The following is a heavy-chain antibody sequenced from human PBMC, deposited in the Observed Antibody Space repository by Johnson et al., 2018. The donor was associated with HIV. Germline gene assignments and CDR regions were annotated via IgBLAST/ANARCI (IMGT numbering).Heavy chain of an antibody. J-gene: IGHJ3*02. V-gene: IGHV3-64*01. Sequence: VQLVESGGGLVQPGGSLRLSCAASGFTFSSYAMHWVRQAPGKGLEYVSAISSNGGSTYYANSVKGRFTISRDNAKNSLFLQMNSLRAEDTAVYYCARDPRGVIVAPSDAFDIWGQGTMVTVSS. D-gene: IGHD3-10*01. CDR2: ISSNGGST. CDR1: GFTFSSYA. CDR3: ARDPRGVIVAPSDAFDI.